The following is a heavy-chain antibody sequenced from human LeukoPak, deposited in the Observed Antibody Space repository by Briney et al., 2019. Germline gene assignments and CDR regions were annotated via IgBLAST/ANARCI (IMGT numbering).Heavy chain of an antibody. Sequence: SETLSLTCTVSGGSISSGSYYWSWIRQPAEKGLEWIGRIYTSGSTNYNPSLKSRVTISVDTSKNQFSLKLSSVTAADTAVYYCARGTPSYVWGRSPYDYWGQGTLVTVSS. V-gene: IGHV4-61*02. CDR2: IYTSGST. CDR1: GGSISSGSYY. J-gene: IGHJ4*02. D-gene: IGHD3-16*01. CDR3: ARGTPSYVWGRSPYDY.